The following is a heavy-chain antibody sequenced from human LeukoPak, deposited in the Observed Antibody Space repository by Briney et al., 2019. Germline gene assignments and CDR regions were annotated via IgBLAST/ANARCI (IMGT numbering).Heavy chain of an antibody. CDR3: ARPATKGGAFDI. CDR1: GLSVSSNF. CDR2: IYSGGST. J-gene: IGHJ3*02. V-gene: IGHV3-53*01. Sequence: GGSLRLSCAATGLSVSSNFMSWVRQAPGRGLEWVSVIYSGGSTYYADSVKGRFTISRDNSKNTLYLQMNSLRAEDTAVYYCARPATKGGAFDIWGQGTMVTVSS. D-gene: IGHD1-14*01.